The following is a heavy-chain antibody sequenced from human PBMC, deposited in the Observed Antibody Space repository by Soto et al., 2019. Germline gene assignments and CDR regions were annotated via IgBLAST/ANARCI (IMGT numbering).Heavy chain of an antibody. Sequence: QVQLQESGPGLVRPSQTLSLTCTVSGGSISGGDYYWSWIRQPPGKGLEWIGAIYYSRITYYNPSPESRVFMSVATSKNQFSLQLNSVTAADTAVYYCARPLTPLRGTDAFDIWGQGTMVTVSS. CDR3: ARPLTPLRGTDAFDI. V-gene: IGHV4-30-4*08. CDR1: GGSISGGDYY. J-gene: IGHJ3*02. CDR2: IYYSRIT. D-gene: IGHD1-1*01.